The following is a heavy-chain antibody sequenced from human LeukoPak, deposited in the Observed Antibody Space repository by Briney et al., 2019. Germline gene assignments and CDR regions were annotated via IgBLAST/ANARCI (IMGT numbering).Heavy chain of an antibody. J-gene: IGHJ6*03. V-gene: IGHV4-59*01. D-gene: IGHD3-3*01. CDR3: ARDFWSGYYADYYYYMDV. CDR1: GGSISNYY. Sequence: KPLETLSLTCTVSGGSISNYYWSWIRQPPGKGLEWIGYIYYSGSTNYNPSLKSRVTISVDTSKNQFSLMLSSVTAADTAVYYCARDFWSGYYADYYYYMDVWGKGTTVTVSS. CDR2: IYYSGST.